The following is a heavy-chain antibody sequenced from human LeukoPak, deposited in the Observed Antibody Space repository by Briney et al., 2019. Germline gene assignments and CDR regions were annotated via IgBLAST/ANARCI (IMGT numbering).Heavy chain of an antibody. CDR3: AKDKAGSTAYFFDY. J-gene: IGHJ4*02. Sequence: PGGSLRLSCAASGFTFSSYAVTWVRQAPGKGLEWVSAISGSGGDTYYADSVKGRFTISRDNSKNSLYLQLNSLRAEDTAVYYCAKDKAGSTAYFFDYWGQGTLVTVSS. D-gene: IGHD6-13*01. CDR2: ISGSGGDT. V-gene: IGHV3-23*01. CDR1: GFTFSSYA.